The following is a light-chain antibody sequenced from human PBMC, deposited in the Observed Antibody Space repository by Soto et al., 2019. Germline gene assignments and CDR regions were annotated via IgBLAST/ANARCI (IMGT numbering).Light chain of an antibody. V-gene: IGKV1-5*03. CDR1: QSIDSW. CDR2: RAS. J-gene: IGKJ1*01. CDR3: QQYNSYSWT. Sequence: DIQMTQSPSTLSASVGDRVTITCRASQSIDSWLAWYQQKPGKAPNLLISRASSLETGVPSRFSGRGSGTEFTLNISSLQPDDFATYYCQQYNSYSWTFGQGTKVEIK.